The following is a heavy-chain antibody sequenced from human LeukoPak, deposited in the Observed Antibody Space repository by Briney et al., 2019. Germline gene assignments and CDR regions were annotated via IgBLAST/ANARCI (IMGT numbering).Heavy chain of an antibody. CDR2: ISGSGGST. CDR1: GFTFSSYA. J-gene: IGHJ4*02. V-gene: IGHV3-23*01. D-gene: IGHD1-26*01. CDR3: AKGPMEWELSNFDY. Sequence: GGSLRLSCAASGFTFSSYAMSWLRQAPGKGLEWVSAISGSGGSTYYADSVKGRFTISRDNSKNTLYLQMNSLRAEDTAVYYCAKGPMEWELSNFDYWGQGTLVTVSS.